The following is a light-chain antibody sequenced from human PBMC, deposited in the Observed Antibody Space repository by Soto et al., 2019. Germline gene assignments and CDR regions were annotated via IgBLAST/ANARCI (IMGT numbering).Light chain of an antibody. CDR1: QNINTF. CDR3: EQSYTTAVS. CDR2: SAS. V-gene: IGKV1-39*01. Sequence: DIQMTQSPSSLSASVGDRVTITCRASQNINTFLTWYQQMSGRAPRVLLYSASTLQSGVPSRFPGSGSGSDFTLSINGLQPEVFASYVCEQSYTTAVSFGGGTKVE. J-gene: IGKJ4*01.